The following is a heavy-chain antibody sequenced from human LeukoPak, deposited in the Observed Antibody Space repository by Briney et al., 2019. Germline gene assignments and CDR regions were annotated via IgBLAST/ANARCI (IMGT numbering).Heavy chain of an antibody. CDR1: GGSISSYY. CDR3: ARGPYDSSGHDAFDI. D-gene: IGHD3-22*01. Sequence: SETLSLTCTVSGGSISSYYWSWIRQPPGKGLEWIGYIYYSGSTNYNPSLKSRVTISVDTSKNQFSLKLSSVTAADTAAYYCARGPYDSSGHDAFDIWGQGTMVTVSS. V-gene: IGHV4-59*01. J-gene: IGHJ3*02. CDR2: IYYSGST.